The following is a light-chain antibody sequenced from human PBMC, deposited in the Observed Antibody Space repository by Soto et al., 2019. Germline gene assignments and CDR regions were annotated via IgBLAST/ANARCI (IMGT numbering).Light chain of an antibody. Sequence: QSALTQPASVPASPGQSITISCTGTSSDVGGYNYVSWYQQHPGKAPKLMIYEVSNRPSGVSNRFSGSKSGNTASLTISGLQAEDEADYYCSSYTSSSTYVVGTGTKVTVL. V-gene: IGLV2-14*01. CDR3: SSYTSSSTYV. J-gene: IGLJ1*01. CDR1: SSDVGGYNY. CDR2: EVS.